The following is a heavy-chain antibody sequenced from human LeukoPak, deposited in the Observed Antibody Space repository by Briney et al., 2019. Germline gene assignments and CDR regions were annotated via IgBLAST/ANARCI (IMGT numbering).Heavy chain of an antibody. CDR2: INPSGGST. V-gene: IGHV1-46*01. CDR3: ARNPLTTKYFDY. J-gene: IGHJ4*02. Sequence: ASVKVSCKASGYSFTSYYMHWVRQAPGQGLEWMGIINPSGGSTRYAQKFQGRVTMTRDTSTSTVYMELSSLRSEDTAVYYCARNPLTTKYFDYWGQGNLVTVSS. CDR1: GYSFTSYY. D-gene: IGHD4-11*01.